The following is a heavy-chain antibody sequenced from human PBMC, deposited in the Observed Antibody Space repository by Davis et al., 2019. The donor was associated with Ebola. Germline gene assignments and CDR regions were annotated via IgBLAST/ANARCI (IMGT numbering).Heavy chain of an antibody. V-gene: IGHV3-48*02. D-gene: IGHD3-3*01. Sequence: PGGSLRPSCAASGFTFSSYSMNWVRQAPGKGLEWVSYISSSSSTIYYADSVKGRFTISRDNAKNSLYLQMNSLRDEDTAVYYCARRFYDFWSGYPDYGMDVWGKGTTVTVSS. CDR1: GFTFSSYS. CDR3: ARRFYDFWSGYPDYGMDV. CDR2: ISSSSSTI. J-gene: IGHJ6*04.